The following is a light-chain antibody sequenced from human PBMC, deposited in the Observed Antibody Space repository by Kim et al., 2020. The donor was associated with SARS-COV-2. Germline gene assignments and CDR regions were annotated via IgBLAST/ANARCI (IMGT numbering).Light chain of an antibody. V-gene: IGKV3-15*01. Sequence: EIVMTQSPATLSVSPGERATLSCRASQSVSSNLAWYQQKPGQAPSLLIYGASTRATGIPARFSGSGSGTEFTLTISSLQSEDFAVYYCQQYNNSPLTFGQGTKVEIK. CDR3: QQYNNSPLT. CDR1: QSVSSN. CDR2: GAS. J-gene: IGKJ1*01.